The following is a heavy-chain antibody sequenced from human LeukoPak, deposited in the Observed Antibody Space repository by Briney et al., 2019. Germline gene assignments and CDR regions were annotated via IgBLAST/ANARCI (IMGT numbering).Heavy chain of an antibody. V-gene: IGHV1-8*01. CDR2: MNPNSGNT. J-gene: IGHJ4*02. D-gene: IGHD3-10*01. CDR3: AVRRKWFGECDY. CDR1: GYTFTSYD. Sequence: ASVTVSCKASGYTFTSYDINWVRQATGQGLEWMGWMNPNSGNTGYAQKFQGRVTMTRNTFISTAYMELSSLRSEDTAVYYCAVRRKWFGECDYWGQGTLVTVSS.